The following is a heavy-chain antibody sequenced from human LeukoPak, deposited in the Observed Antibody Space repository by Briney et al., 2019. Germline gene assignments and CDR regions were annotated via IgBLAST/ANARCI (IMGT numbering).Heavy chain of an antibody. CDR2: IKQDGSEK. D-gene: IGHD3-22*01. CDR1: GGSIISSSFW. V-gene: IGHV3-7*01. J-gene: IGHJ4*02. CDR3: ARDSWALYYYDSSGYYSNLDY. Sequence: ETLSLTCTVSGGSIISSSFWWGWIRQPPGKGLEWVANIKQDGSEKYYVDSVKGRFTISRDNAKNSLYLQMNSLRAEDTAVYYCARDSWALYYYDSSGYYSNLDYWGQGTLATVSS.